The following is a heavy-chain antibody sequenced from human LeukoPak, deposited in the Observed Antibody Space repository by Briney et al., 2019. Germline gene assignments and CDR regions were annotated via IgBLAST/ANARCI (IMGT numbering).Heavy chain of an antibody. CDR3: ARSDEGLFDY. CDR2: IYYSGST. CDR1: GFTVSSNY. J-gene: IGHJ4*02. Sequence: PGGSLRLSCAASGFTVSSNYMSWVRQPPGKGLEWIGSIYYSGSTYYNPSLKSRVTISADTSRNQFSLKLSSVTAADTAVYYCARSDEGLFDYWGQGTLVTVSS. V-gene: IGHV4-39*07.